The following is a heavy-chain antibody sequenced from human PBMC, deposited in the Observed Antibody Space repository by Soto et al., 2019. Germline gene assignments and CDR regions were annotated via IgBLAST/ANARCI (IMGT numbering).Heavy chain of an antibody. CDR3: ARHWITMVRGVCHFDY. D-gene: IGHD3-10*01. J-gene: IGHJ4*02. Sequence: LSLTCTVSGGSFSSSSYYWGWIRQPPGKGLEWIGSIYYSGSTYYNPSLKSRVTMSVDPSKNQFSLKLISVTAADTAVYYCARHWITMVRGVCHFDYWGQGTLVTVSS. CDR2: IYYSGST. V-gene: IGHV4-39*01. CDR1: GGSFSSSSYY.